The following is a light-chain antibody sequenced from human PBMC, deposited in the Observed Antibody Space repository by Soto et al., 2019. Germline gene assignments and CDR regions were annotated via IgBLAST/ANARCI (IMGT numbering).Light chain of an antibody. V-gene: IGKV3D-20*01. Sequence: EIVLTQSPATLSLSPGERAKLSCGASQSVSSSYLAWYQQKPGLAPRLLIYDASSRATGIPDRFSGSGSGTDFTLTISRLEPEDFAVYYCQQYGSSPPITFGQGTRLEMK. CDR1: QSVSSSY. CDR3: QQYGSSPPIT. J-gene: IGKJ5*01. CDR2: DAS.